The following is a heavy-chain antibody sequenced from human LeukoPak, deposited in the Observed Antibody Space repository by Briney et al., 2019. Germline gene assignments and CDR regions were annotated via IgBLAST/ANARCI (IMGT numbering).Heavy chain of an antibody. V-gene: IGHV3-30-3*01. D-gene: IGHD2-15*01. J-gene: IGHJ6*02. Sequence: GGSLRLSCAASGFTFSSYAMSWVRQAPGKGLEWVALISYDGSNKYYADSVKGRFTISRDNPMNTLYLQLNSLRAEDTAVYYCAREVELIVVVITASPSYYGMDVWGQGTTVTVSS. CDR3: AREVELIVVVITASPSYYGMDV. CDR2: ISYDGSNK. CDR1: GFTFSSYA.